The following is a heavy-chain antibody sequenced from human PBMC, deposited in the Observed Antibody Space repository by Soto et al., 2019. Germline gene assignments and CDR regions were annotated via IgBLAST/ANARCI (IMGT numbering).Heavy chain of an antibody. CDR2: MRAYNGNT. Sequence: ASVKVSCKASGYTFTSYGITWVRQAPGQGLEWMRWMRAYNGNTNYAQKLQGRVTMTTDTSTSTAYMELRSLRSDDTAVYYCARVMYYDSSGYYYVGPNYFDYWGQGTLVTVSS. V-gene: IGHV1-18*01. CDR3: ARVMYYDSSGYYYVGPNYFDY. J-gene: IGHJ4*02. CDR1: GYTFTSYG. D-gene: IGHD3-22*01.